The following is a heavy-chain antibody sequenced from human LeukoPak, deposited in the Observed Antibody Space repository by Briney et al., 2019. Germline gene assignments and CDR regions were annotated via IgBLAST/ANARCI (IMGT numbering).Heavy chain of an antibody. CDR1: GGSFSGYY. CDR2: INHSGST. Sequence: SETLSLTCTVSGGSFSGYYWSWIRQPPGKGLEWIGEINHSGSTNYNPSLKSRVTISVDTSKNQFSLKLSSVTAADTAVYYCAGDRNSSGYFTFDYWGQGTLVTVSS. CDR3: AGDRNSSGYFTFDY. V-gene: IGHV4-34*01. D-gene: IGHD3-22*01. J-gene: IGHJ4*02.